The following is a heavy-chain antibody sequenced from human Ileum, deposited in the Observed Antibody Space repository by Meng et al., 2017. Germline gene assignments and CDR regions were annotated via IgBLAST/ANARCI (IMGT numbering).Heavy chain of an antibody. CDR2: ISYDGSNK. Sequence: GGSLRLSCAASGFTFSSYAMHWVRQAPGKGLEWVAVISYDGSNKYYADSVKGRFTISRDNSKNTLYLQMNSLRAEDTAVYYCARGSRDTAMVNPPTYWGQGTLVTVSS. CDR1: GFTFSSYA. CDR3: ARGSRDTAMVNPPTY. J-gene: IGHJ4*02. V-gene: IGHV3-30*04. D-gene: IGHD5-18*01.